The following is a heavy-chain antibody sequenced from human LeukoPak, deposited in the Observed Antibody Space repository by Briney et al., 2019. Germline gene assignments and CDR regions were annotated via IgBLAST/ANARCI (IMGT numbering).Heavy chain of an antibody. J-gene: IGHJ6*02. D-gene: IGHD2-15*01. Sequence: PGGSLRLSCAASGFTVSSNYMSWVRQAPGKGLEWVSVIYSGGSTYYADPVKGRFTISRDNSKNTLYLQMNSLRAEDTAVYYCARDPTPRYCSGGSCYTHYGMDVWGQGTTVTVSS. CDR1: GFTVSSNY. V-gene: IGHV3-66*01. CDR3: ARDPTPRYCSGGSCYTHYGMDV. CDR2: IYSGGST.